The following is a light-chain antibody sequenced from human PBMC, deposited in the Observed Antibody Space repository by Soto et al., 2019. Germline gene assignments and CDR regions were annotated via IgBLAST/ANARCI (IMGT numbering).Light chain of an antibody. J-gene: IGKJ1*01. CDR3: QQYGSSGT. CDR2: GAS. CDR1: QSVSNNY. Sequence: VMRQSPATLSLSPGEGATLCCRASQSVSNNYLAWYQQKPGQAPRLLIYGASNRATGIPDRFSGSGSGTDFTLTISRLEPEDFAVYYCQQYGSSGTFGQGTKVDI. V-gene: IGKV3-20*01.